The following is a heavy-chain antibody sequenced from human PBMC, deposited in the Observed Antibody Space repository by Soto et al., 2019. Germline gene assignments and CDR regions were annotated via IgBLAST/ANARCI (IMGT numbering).Heavy chain of an antibody. Sequence: PSETLSLTCTVSGGSISSYYWSWIRQPPGKGLEWIGYIYYSGSTNYNPSLKSRVTISVDTSKNQLSLKLNSVTAADTAVYYCARGEEYDILTGYYINWFDPWGQGTLVTVSS. V-gene: IGHV4-59*01. CDR1: GGSISSYY. D-gene: IGHD3-9*01. J-gene: IGHJ5*02. CDR2: IYYSGST. CDR3: ARGEEYDILTGYYINWFDP.